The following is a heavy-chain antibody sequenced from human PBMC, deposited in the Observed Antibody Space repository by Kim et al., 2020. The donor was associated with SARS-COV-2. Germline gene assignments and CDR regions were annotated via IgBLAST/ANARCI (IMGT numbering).Heavy chain of an antibody. Sequence: SVKVSCKASGGTFSSYAISWVRQAPGQGLEWMGGIIPIFGTANYAQKFQGRVTITADESTSTAYMELSSLRSEDTAVYYCARGSIAAAGSYYGMDVWGQGTTVTVSS. D-gene: IGHD6-13*01. CDR2: IIPIFGTA. CDR1: GGTFSSYA. CDR3: ARGSIAAAGSYYGMDV. V-gene: IGHV1-69*13. J-gene: IGHJ6*02.